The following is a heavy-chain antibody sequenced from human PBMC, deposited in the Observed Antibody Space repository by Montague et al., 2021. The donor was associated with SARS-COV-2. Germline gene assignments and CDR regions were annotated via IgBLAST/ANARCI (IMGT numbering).Heavy chain of an antibody. J-gene: IGHJ2*01. V-gene: IGHV4-39*07. CDR1: GGSINSTTYY. CDR3: ARGAPTITMIVVVFTGAGWYFDL. D-gene: IGHD3-22*01. Sequence: SETLSLTCTVSGGSINSTTYYWSWIRQPPGKGLEWIGEINHSGSTNYNPSLKSRVSISVDTSKNQFSLKLSSVTAADTAVYYCARGAPTITMIVVVFTGAGWYFDLWGRGTLVTVSS. CDR2: INHSGST.